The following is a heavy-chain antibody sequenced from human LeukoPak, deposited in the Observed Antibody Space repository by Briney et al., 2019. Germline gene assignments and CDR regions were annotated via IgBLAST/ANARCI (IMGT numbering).Heavy chain of an antibody. CDR3: ASNLEPAQGYDSSGYWRVSDY. D-gene: IGHD3-22*01. Sequence: PGGSLRLSCAASGFTFSDYYMSWIRQAPGKGLEWVSYISSSGSTIYYADSVKGRFTISRDNAKNSLYLQMNSLRAEDTAVYYCASNLEPAQGYDSSGYWRVSDYWGQGTLVTVSS. V-gene: IGHV3-11*01. J-gene: IGHJ4*02. CDR1: GFTFSDYY. CDR2: ISSSGSTI.